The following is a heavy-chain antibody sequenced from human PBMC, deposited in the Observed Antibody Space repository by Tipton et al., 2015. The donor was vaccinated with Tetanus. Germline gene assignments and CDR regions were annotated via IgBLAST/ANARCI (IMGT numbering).Heavy chain of an antibody. CDR1: GDSIRSGDYY. Sequence: TLSLTCSVSGDSIRSGDYYWGWIRQSPGKGLEWLGYIYYSGSTYNNPSLKSRVSIPLDASKNQFSLSLNSVTAADSATYYCARLTCSSPSCYYYYYYYVDVWGTGTAVAVSS. D-gene: IGHD2-2*01. J-gene: IGHJ6*03. V-gene: IGHV4-30-4*01. CDR3: ARLTCSSPSCYYYYYYYVDV. CDR2: IYYSGST.